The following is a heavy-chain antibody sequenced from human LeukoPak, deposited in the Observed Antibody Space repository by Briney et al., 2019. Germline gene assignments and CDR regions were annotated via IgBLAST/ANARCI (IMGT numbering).Heavy chain of an antibody. V-gene: IGHV3-30*18. Sequence: GGTLRLSCAASGFTFSSYGMHWVRQAPGKGLEWVAVISYDGSNKYYADSVKGRFTISRDNSKNTLYLQMNSLRAEDTAVYYCANLLRWEPYWGQGTLVTVSS. D-gene: IGHD4-23*01. CDR1: GFTFSSYG. CDR2: ISYDGSNK. J-gene: IGHJ4*02. CDR3: ANLLRWEPY.